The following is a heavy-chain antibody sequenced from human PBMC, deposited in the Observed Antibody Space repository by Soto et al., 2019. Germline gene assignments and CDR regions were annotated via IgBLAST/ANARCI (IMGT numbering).Heavy chain of an antibody. CDR1: GCSVSSGSYY. CDR2: MSYTGTT. D-gene: IGHD3-3*01. Sequence: SETLSLTCTVSGCSVSSGSYYWSWIRQPPRKGLEWIAYMSYTGTTNYNPSLESRVAISVDTSKNQFSLKLTYVTAADTAVYYCARAINFDFWSDSQSGYYFDYFGEGTPVTVSS. J-gene: IGHJ4*02. V-gene: IGHV4-61*01. CDR3: ARAINFDFWSDSQSGYYFDY.